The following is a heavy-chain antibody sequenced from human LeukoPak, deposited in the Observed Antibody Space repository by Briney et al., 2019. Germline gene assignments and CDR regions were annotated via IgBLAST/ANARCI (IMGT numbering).Heavy chain of an antibody. V-gene: IGHV1-18*01. Sequence: ASVKVSCKASGYTFTSYGISWVRQAPGQGLEWMGWISAYNGNTNYAQKLQGRVTMTTDTSTSTAYMELRSLRSDDTAVYYCARGHRTSLDYYDSSGYSPPDYWGQGTLVTASS. CDR3: ARGHRTSLDYYDSSGYSPPDY. J-gene: IGHJ4*02. CDR2: ISAYNGNT. CDR1: GYTFTSYG. D-gene: IGHD3-22*01.